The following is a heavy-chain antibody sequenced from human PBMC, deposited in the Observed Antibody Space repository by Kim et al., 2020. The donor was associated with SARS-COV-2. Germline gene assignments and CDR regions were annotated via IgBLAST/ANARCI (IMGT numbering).Heavy chain of an antibody. J-gene: IGHJ3*02. V-gene: IGHV1-46*01. CDR3: ARARLIAAAGTAYAFDI. D-gene: IGHD6-13*01. Sequence: FQGRVTMTMDTSTSTVYMELSSLRSEDTAVYYCARARLIAAAGTAYAFDIWGQGTMVTVSS.